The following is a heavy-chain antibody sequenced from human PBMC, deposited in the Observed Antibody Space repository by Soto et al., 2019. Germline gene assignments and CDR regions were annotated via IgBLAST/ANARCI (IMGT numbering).Heavy chain of an antibody. J-gene: IGHJ6*02. D-gene: IGHD4-4*01. CDR2: IIPIFGTA. Sequence: QVQLVQSGAEVKKPGSSVKVSCKASVGTFSSDAISWVRQAPGQGLEWMGGIIPIFGTANYAQKFQGRVTITADESTSTAYMELSSLRSEDTAVYYCAGDPSYSNYGAYYYGMDVWGQGTTVTVSS. CDR3: AGDPSYSNYGAYYYGMDV. V-gene: IGHV1-69*01. CDR1: VGTFSSDA.